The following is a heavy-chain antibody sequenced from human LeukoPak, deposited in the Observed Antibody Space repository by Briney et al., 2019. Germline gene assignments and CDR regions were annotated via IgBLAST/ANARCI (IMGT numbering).Heavy chain of an antibody. J-gene: IGHJ4*02. D-gene: IGHD3-22*01. V-gene: IGHV4-4*02. CDR1: GGSISSSNW. Sequence: KPSETLSLTCAVSGGSISSSNWWSWVRQPPGKGLEWIGEIYHSGSTNYNPSLKSRVTISVDTSKNQFSLKLSSVTAADTAVYYCARGQHYYDSSGAFDYWGQGTLVTVSS. CDR2: IYHSGST. CDR3: ARGQHYYDSSGAFDY.